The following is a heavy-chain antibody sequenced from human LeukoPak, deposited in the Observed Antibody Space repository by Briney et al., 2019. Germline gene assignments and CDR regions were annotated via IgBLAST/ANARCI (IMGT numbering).Heavy chain of an antibody. D-gene: IGHD6-6*01. J-gene: IGHJ6*03. Sequence: SETLSLTCTVSGGSISSYYWSWIRQPAGQGLEWIGRIYNSGSTNYNPSLKSRVTMSVDTSKNQFSLKLSSVTAADTAVYYCARDRVGSSSDYMDVWGKGTTVTVSS. CDR3: ARDRVGSSSDYMDV. CDR2: IYNSGST. CDR1: GGSISSYY. V-gene: IGHV4-4*07.